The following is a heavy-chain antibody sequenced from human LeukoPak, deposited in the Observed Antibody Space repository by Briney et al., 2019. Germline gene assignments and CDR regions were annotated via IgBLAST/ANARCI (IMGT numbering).Heavy chain of an antibody. CDR2: IYTSGST. V-gene: IGHV3-53*01. D-gene: IGHD3-22*01. J-gene: IGHJ4*02. CDR3: VKAHDSDSSSAY. CDR1: GFSVSANY. Sequence: PGGSLRLSCAASGFSVSANYMTWVRQAPGKGLEWVSLIYTSGSTFYADSVRGRFTISRDNSENTLYLDMNSLTAGDTAIYYCVKAHDSDSSSAYWGQGTLSTVSS.